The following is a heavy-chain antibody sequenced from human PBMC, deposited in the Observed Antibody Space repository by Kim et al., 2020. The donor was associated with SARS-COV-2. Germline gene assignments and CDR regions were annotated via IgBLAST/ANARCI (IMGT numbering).Heavy chain of an antibody. Sequence: GGSLRLSCAASGFTFGGHDMHWVRQGSGKGLEWVSAIGNAGETFYSGSVKGRFIISRENGRNSLFLQMDSLKVGDTAVYYCARGIHQWLGVDVWGQGTTVTVSS. CDR3: ARGIHQWLGVDV. D-gene: IGHD5-18*01. CDR1: GFTFGGHD. CDR2: IGNAGET. J-gene: IGHJ6*02. V-gene: IGHV3-13*04.